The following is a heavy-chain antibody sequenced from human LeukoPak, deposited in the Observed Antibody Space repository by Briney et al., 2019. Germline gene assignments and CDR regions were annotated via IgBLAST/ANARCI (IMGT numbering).Heavy chain of an antibody. J-gene: IGHJ6*03. Sequence: GGSLRLSCAASGFTFSSYEMNWVRQAPGKGLEWVSYISSSGSTIYYADSVKGRFTISRDNSKNTLYLQMNSLRAEDTAVYYCAKGAKRLGYCSGGTCYSNYDYYYMDVWGKGTTVTISS. D-gene: IGHD2-15*01. V-gene: IGHV3-48*03. CDR1: GFTFSSYE. CDR2: ISSSGSTI. CDR3: AKGAKRLGYCSGGTCYSNYDYYYMDV.